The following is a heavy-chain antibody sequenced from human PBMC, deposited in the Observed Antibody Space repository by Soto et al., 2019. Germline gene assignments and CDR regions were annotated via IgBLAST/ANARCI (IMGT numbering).Heavy chain of an antibody. CDR3: ASLMGPGIAVAGDGSFDY. Sequence: GASVKVSCKASGGTFSSYTISWVRQAPGQGLEWMGRIIPILGIANYAQKFQGRVTITADKSTSTAYMELSSLRSEDTAVYYCASLMGPGIAVAGDGSFDYWGQGTLVTVSS. V-gene: IGHV1-69*02. D-gene: IGHD6-19*01. CDR1: GGTFSSYT. J-gene: IGHJ4*02. CDR2: IIPILGIA.